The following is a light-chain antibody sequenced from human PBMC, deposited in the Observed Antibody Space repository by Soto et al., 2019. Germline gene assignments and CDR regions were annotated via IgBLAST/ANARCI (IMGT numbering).Light chain of an antibody. J-gene: IGKJ2*01. Sequence: EIVLTQSPGTLSLSPGERATLSCRASQTVSSSYLAGYQHKPGQAPRLRLSGASSRATGVPDRSSGSGSGTDFTLTISRLEPEDFAVYYCQQYGSSPLYTFGQGTKLDI. CDR1: QTVSSSY. CDR2: GAS. CDR3: QQYGSSPLYT. V-gene: IGKV3-20*01.